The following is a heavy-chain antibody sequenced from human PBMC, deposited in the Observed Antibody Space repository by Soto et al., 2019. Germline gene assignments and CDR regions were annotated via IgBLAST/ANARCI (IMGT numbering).Heavy chain of an antibody. CDR3: ARKDSGAYGMDV. CDR1: GGSISSAGYY. J-gene: IGHJ6*02. Sequence: QVQLQESGPGLVKPSQTLSLTCTVSGGSISSAGYYWNWIRQHPGKGLEWVGYIYYSGSTFYNPSLKSRITISVDTSKNQFSLKLSSVTAADTAVYYCARKDSGAYGMDVWGQGTTVTFSS. V-gene: IGHV4-31*03. CDR2: IYYSGST.